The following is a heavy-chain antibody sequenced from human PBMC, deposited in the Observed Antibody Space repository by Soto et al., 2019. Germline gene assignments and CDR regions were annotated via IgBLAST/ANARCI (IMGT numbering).Heavy chain of an antibody. CDR2: INPSGGST. J-gene: IGHJ4*02. CDR1: GYTCTSYY. V-gene: IGHV1-46*01. D-gene: IGHD5-12*01. CDR3: ARDLAMATLPYFAY. Sequence: GASVKFACSAAGYTCTSYYMHWVRQAPGQGLEWMGIINPSGGSTSYAQKFQGRVTMTRDTSTSTVYMEMSSLRSEDTAVYYCARDLAMATLPYFAYWGQGTLVTVSS.